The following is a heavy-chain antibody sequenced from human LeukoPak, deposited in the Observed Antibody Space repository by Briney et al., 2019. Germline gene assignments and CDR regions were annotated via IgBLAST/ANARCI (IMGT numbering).Heavy chain of an antibody. V-gene: IGHV4-39*07. CDR3: ARGWRTTLSDYYYGMDV. CDR1: GGSISSSSYY. D-gene: IGHD1-1*01. J-gene: IGHJ6*02. CDR2: INHSGST. Sequence: SETLSLTCTVSGGSISSSSYYWSWILQPPGKGLEWIGEINHSGSTNYNPSLKSRVTISVDTSKNQFSLKLSSVTAADTAVYYCARGWRTTLSDYYYGMDVWGQGTTVTVSS.